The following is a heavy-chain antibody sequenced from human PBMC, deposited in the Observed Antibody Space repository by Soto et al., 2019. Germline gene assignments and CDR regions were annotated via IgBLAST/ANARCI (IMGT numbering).Heavy chain of an antibody. CDR2: ISGYNGDT. CDR3: ATNGQPPCYYYGMDV. V-gene: IGHV1-18*01. D-gene: IGHD2-8*01. CDR1: GYTFTRYG. J-gene: IGHJ6*02. Sequence: QGQLVQSGAEVKKPGASVKVSCKASGYTFTRYGISWVRQAPGQGPEWMGWISGYNGDTNYAQNLQGRVTMTIDTSTSTAYMELRSLTSDDTAVYYCATNGQPPCYYYGMDVWGQGTTVTVSS.